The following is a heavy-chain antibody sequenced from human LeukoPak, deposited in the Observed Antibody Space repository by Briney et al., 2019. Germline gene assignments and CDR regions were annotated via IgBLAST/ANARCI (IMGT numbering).Heavy chain of an antibody. CDR1: GFTFSSYG. V-gene: IGHV3-30*18. D-gene: IGHD3-22*01. J-gene: IGHJ4*02. CDR2: VSYDGSNK. Sequence: PGGSLRLSCAASGFTFSSYGMHWVRQAPDKGLEWVAVVSYDGSNKYYADSVKGRFTISRDNSKNTLYLQMNSLRAEDTAVYYCAKDLTYYYDSSEFDYWGQGTLVTVSS. CDR3: AKDLTYYYDSSEFDY.